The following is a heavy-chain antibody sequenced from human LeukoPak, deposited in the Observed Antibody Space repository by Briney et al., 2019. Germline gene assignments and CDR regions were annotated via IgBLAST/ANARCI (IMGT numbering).Heavy chain of an antibody. CDR3: ARLHPDLASYCSSTSCYSYYYYGMDV. J-gene: IGHJ6*02. Sequence: GASVKVSCKASGYTFTSYGISWVRQAPGQGLEWMGWISAYNGNTNYAQKLQGRVTMTTDTSTSTAYMELRSLRSDDTAVYYCARLHPDLASYCSSTSCYSYYYYGMDVWGQGTTVTVSS. CDR1: GYTFTSYG. CDR2: ISAYNGNT. V-gene: IGHV1-18*01. D-gene: IGHD2-2*01.